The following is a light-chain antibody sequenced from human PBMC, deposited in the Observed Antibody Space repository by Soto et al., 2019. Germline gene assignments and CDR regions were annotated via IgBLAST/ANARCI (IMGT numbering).Light chain of an antibody. Sequence: EIVLTQSPATLSLSPGERATLSCRASRSVTGYLAWYQQKPGQAPRLLIYDASSRATGIPPRFSGSGSGTDFTLTITSLEPEDFAVYYCHQRSDWPSTFGGGTKVEI. CDR2: DAS. V-gene: IGKV3-11*01. J-gene: IGKJ4*01. CDR1: RSVTGY. CDR3: HQRSDWPST.